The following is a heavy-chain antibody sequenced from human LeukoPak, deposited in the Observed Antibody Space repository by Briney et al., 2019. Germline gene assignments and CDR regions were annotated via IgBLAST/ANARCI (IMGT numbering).Heavy chain of an antibody. V-gene: IGHV3-15*01. CDR3: TTDLVLTMIRDVFVS. J-gene: IGHJ4*02. CDR2: IKSIADAGTT. CDR1: GFTFTNAW. Sequence: PGGPLTLSCLASGFTFTNAWWSGVDQALGKGLHWVGRIKSIADAGTTYYAGPVEGRFIISRDDSQDTVYLQMNYLETEDTAGFYCTTDLVLTMIRDVFVSWGQGTLVTVSS. D-gene: IGHD3-10*01.